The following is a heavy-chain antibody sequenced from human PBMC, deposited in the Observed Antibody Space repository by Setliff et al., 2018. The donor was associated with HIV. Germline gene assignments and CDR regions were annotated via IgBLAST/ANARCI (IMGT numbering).Heavy chain of an antibody. J-gene: IGHJ3*01. CDR3: ARGGGGSRPFDV. Sequence: PSETLSLTCTVSGGSMRSHFWSWIRQSPGKGPEWIGSIDYTGSTNYNPSLKSPISISISTSKTDFSLKLTSVTAADTAVYYCARGGGGSRPFDVWGQGTVVTVSS. CDR1: GGSMRSHF. CDR2: IDYTGST. V-gene: IGHV4-59*11. D-gene: IGHD6-25*01.